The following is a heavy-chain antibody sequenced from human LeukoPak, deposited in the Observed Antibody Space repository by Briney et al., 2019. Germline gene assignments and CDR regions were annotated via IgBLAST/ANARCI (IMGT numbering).Heavy chain of an antibody. CDR3: ARETSGSSIDY. V-gene: IGHV4-39*01. Sequence: PSETLSLTCTVSGGSISSSSFYWGWIRQPPGKGLEWIGSIYYNGDTFYRPSLKDRVTISIDTSKNQFSMNLRSVTAADTAVYYCARETSGSSIDYWGQGTLVTVST. J-gene: IGHJ4*02. D-gene: IGHD1-26*01. CDR1: GGSISSSSFY. CDR2: IYYNGDT.